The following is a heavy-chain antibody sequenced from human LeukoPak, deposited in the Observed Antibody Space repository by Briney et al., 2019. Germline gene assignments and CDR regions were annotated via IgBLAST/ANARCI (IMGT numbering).Heavy chain of an antibody. Sequence: GESLKISCKGSGYSFISYWIGWVRQMPGKGLEWMGIIYPGGSDTRYSPSFQGQVTISADKSISTAYLQWSSLKASDTAMYYCARSSIAAAGRGQYFQHWGQGTLVTVSS. J-gene: IGHJ1*01. CDR1: GYSFISYW. CDR3: ARSSIAAAGRGQYFQH. D-gene: IGHD6-13*01. CDR2: IYPGGSDT. V-gene: IGHV5-51*01.